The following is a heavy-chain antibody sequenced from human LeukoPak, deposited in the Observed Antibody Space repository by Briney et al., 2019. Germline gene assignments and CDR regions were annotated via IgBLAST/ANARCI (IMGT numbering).Heavy chain of an antibody. J-gene: IGHJ4*02. D-gene: IGHD6-6*01. Sequence: PSETLSLTCTVSGGSISSYYWSWIRQPPGKGLEWMGYIYYSGSTNYNPSLKSRVTISVDTSKNQFSLKLSSVTAADTAVYYCARHPSYSSSSHFDYWGQGTLVTVSS. CDR1: GGSISSYY. CDR2: IYYSGST. V-gene: IGHV4-59*08. CDR3: ARHPSYSSSSHFDY.